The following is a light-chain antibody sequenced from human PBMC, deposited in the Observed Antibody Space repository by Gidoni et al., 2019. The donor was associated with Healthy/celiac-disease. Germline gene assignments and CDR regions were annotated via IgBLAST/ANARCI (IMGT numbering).Light chain of an antibody. J-gene: IGLJ3*02. CDR3: QSYDSSLSGSRV. Sequence: HSLLTQPPSVSGAPGQSVTIPCTGSSSNIGAGYDVHWYQQLPGTAPKLLIYGNSNRPSGVPDRFSGSKSGTAASLAITGLQAEDEADYYCQSYDSSLSGSRVFGGGTKLTVL. V-gene: IGLV1-40*01. CDR2: GNS. CDR1: SSNIGAGYD.